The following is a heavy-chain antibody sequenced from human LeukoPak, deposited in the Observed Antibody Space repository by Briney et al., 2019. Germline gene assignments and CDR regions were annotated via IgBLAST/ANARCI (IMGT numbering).Heavy chain of an antibody. CDR2: INSDGNII. D-gene: IGHD1-26*01. V-gene: IGHV3-74*01. CDR3: AAGMGNY. Sequence: GGSLRLSCAASGFTFRTYWMHWVRQVPGKGLVWVSRINSDGNIITYADSVKGRFTISRDNTRNMVYLQMNSLTAEDSAVYYCAAGMGNYWGQGTLVSV. J-gene: IGHJ4*02. CDR1: GFTFRTYW.